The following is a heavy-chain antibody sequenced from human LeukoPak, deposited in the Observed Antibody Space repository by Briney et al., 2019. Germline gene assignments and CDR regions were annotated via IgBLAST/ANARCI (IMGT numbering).Heavy chain of an antibody. CDR3: ARSRQSIYCSSTSCPGRAFDI. Sequence: GASVKVSCKASGYTFTSYGISWVRQAPGQGLEWMGWISAYNGNTNYAQKLQGRVTMTTDTSTSTAYMELRSLRSDDTAVYYCARSRQSIYCSSTSCPGRAFDIWGQGTMVTVSS. V-gene: IGHV1-18*01. CDR2: ISAYNGNT. D-gene: IGHD2-2*01. J-gene: IGHJ3*02. CDR1: GYTFTSYG.